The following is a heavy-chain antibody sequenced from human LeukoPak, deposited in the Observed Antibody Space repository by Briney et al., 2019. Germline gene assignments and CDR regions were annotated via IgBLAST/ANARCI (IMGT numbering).Heavy chain of an antibody. CDR1: GFTFSSYG. Sequence: GGSLRLSCAASGFTFSSYGMHRVRQAPGKGLEWVAVISYDGSNKYYADSVKGRLTISRDNSKNTLYLQMNSLRAEDTAVYYCAKEGLQPFFDYWGQGTLVTVSS. V-gene: IGHV3-30*18. J-gene: IGHJ4*02. D-gene: IGHD6-13*01. CDR2: ISYDGSNK. CDR3: AKEGLQPFFDY.